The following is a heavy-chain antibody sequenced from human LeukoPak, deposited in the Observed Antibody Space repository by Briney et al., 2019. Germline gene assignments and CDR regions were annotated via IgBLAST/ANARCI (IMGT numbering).Heavy chain of an antibody. D-gene: IGHD6-13*01. J-gene: IGHJ4*02. CDR2: ISWNSGSI. V-gene: IGHV3-9*03. CDR1: GFTFDDYA. Sequence: GGSLRLSCAASGFTFDDYAMHWVRQAPGKGLEWVSGISWNSGSIGYADSVKGRFTISRDNAKTSLYLQMNSLRVEDMALYYCAKDIAAGGTAFDYWGQGTLVTVSS. CDR3: AKDIAAGGTAFDY.